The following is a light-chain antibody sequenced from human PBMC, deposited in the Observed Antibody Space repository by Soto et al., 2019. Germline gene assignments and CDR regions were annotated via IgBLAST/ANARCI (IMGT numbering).Light chain of an antibody. Sequence: QSVLTQPASVSGSPGQSITISCTGTSSDVCGYNYVSWYQQHPGKAPKLMIYDVSNRPSGVSNRFSGSKSGNTASLTISGLQAEDEADYYCSSYTSSSTYNCVFGTGTKVTVL. J-gene: IGLJ1*01. CDR3: SSYTSSSTYNCV. CDR2: DVS. V-gene: IGLV2-14*01. CDR1: SSDVCGYNY.